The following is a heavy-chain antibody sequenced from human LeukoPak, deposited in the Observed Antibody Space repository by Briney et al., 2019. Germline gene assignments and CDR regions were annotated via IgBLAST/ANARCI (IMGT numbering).Heavy chain of an antibody. CDR1: GFTFSNNA. V-gene: IGHV3-64D*06. J-gene: IGHJ4*02. D-gene: IGHD6-13*01. CDR2: ISSNGGTT. Sequence: PGGSLRLSCSASGFTFSNNAMHWVRQAPGKGLEYVSAISSNGGTTYYADSVKGRFTISRDNSKNTLYLQMSSLRADDTAVYYCVNLYSSSWSQFDYWGQGTLVTVSS. CDR3: VNLYSSSWSQFDY.